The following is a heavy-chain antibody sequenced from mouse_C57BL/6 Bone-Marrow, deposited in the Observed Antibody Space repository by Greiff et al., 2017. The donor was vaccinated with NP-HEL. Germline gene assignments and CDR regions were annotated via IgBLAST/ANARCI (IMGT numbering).Heavy chain of an antibody. CDR2: IWSGGST. CDR1: GFSLTSYG. J-gene: IGHJ1*03. V-gene: IGHV2-2*03. D-gene: IGHD4-1*01. Sequence: VQLQQSGPGLVQPSQSLSITCTVSGFSLTSYGVHWVRQSPGKGLEWLGVIWSGGSTDYNAAFISRLSLSKDNYKSQVFFKMNSLQSYDTAIYYCARNFAGTSYWYFDVWGTGTTVTVSS. CDR3: ARNFAGTSYWYFDV.